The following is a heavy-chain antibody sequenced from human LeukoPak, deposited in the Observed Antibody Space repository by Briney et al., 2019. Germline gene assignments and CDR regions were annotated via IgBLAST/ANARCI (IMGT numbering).Heavy chain of an antibody. CDR2: ISYDGSNK. CDR3: ARGDPVEYYYDSRGY. V-gene: IGHV3-30*03. J-gene: IGHJ4*02. D-gene: IGHD3-22*01. CDR1: GFTFSSYG. Sequence: GGSLRLSCAASGFTFSSYGMHWVRQAPGKGLEWVAVISYDGSNKYYADSVKGRFTISRDNSKNTLYLQMNSLRAEDTAVYYCARGDPVEYYYDSRGYWGQGTLVTVSS.